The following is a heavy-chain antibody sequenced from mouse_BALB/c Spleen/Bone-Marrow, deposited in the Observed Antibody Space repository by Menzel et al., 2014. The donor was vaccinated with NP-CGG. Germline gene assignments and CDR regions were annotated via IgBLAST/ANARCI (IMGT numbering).Heavy chain of an antibody. CDR3: AREDYGSSPYYFDY. CDR1: GYTFTSYW. Sequence: VQLQQSGAELVKPGASVKLSCKASGYTFTSYWMHWVKLKPGQGFEWIGEINPSNGGTNYNEKFKGKATLTSDKSSSTAYMELSSLTSEDSAVYYCAREDYGSSPYYFDYWGQGTTLTVSS. V-gene: IGHV1-53*01. J-gene: IGHJ2*01. CDR2: INPSNGGT. D-gene: IGHD1-1*01.